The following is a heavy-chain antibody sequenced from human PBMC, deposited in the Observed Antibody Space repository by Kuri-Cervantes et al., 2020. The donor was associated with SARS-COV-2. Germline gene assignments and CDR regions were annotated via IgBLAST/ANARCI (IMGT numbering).Heavy chain of an antibody. D-gene: IGHD3-22*01. Sequence: SETLSLTCAVYGGSFSGYYWSWIRQPPGKGLEWIGEINHRGSTNYNPSLKSRVTISVDTSKSQFSLKLSSVTAADTAVYYCARTDNSGYSYYFDYWGQGTLVTVSS. CDR1: GGSFSGYY. CDR3: ARTDNSGYSYYFDY. CDR2: INHRGST. J-gene: IGHJ4*02. V-gene: IGHV4-34*01.